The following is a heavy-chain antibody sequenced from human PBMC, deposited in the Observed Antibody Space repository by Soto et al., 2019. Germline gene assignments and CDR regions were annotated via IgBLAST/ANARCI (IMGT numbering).Heavy chain of an antibody. CDR2: INHSGST. CDR1: GGSFSGYY. V-gene: IGHV4-34*01. CDR3: ARRHSVPYVWGSYRYRGYFDY. J-gene: IGHJ4*02. Sequence: PSETLSLTCAVYGGSFSGYYWSWIRQPPGKGLEWIGEINHSGSTNYNPSLKSRVTISVDTSKNQFSLKLSSVTAADTAVYYCARRHSVPYVWGSYRYRGYFDYWGQG. D-gene: IGHD3-16*02.